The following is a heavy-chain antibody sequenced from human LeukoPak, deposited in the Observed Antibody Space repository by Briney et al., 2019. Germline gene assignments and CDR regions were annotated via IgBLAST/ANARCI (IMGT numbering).Heavy chain of an antibody. D-gene: IGHD5-12*01. CDR2: INHDGNT. Sequence: SETLSLTCAVYGGSFSGYYWTWLPQPPGKGLEYYGEINHDGNTNYNPSLRSRGAISVHTSKSQFSRRLGSVIAGDRAVYYCARHNTGSGFFDYWGGGTLVTVSS. CDR1: GGSFSGYY. J-gene: IGHJ4*02. CDR3: ARHNTGSGFFDY. V-gene: IGHV4-34*01.